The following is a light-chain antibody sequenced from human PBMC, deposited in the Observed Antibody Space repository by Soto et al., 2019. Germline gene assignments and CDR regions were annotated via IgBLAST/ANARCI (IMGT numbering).Light chain of an antibody. Sequence: EIVLTQSPGTLSLSPGERATLSCRASQSVSSSYLAWYQQKPGQAPRLLIYGAYSRATGIPGRFSGSGSGTDFTLTISRLEPEDVAVYYCQQYGSSPLYTFGQGTKLEIK. V-gene: IGKV3-20*01. CDR1: QSVSSSY. J-gene: IGKJ2*01. CDR2: GAY. CDR3: QQYGSSPLYT.